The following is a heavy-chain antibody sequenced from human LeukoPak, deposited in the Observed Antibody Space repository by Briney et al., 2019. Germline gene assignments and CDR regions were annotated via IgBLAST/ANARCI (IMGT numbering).Heavy chain of an antibody. J-gene: IGHJ4*02. Sequence: AGGSLRLSCAASGFTFSSYAMHWVRQAPGKGLEWVAVRSYDGSNKYYADSVKGRFTISRDNSKNALYLQMNSLRAEDTAVYYCAREVTLAQLATMNYFDYWGQGTLVTVSS. CDR3: AREVTLAQLATMNYFDY. V-gene: IGHV3-30*04. D-gene: IGHD5-12*01. CDR2: RSYDGSNK. CDR1: GFTFSSYA.